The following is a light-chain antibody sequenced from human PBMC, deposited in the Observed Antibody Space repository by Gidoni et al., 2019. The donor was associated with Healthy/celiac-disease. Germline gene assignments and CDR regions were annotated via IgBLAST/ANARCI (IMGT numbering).Light chain of an antibody. Sequence: DIQMTQSPSSLSASVGDRVTITCRASQSISSYLKWYQQKPGKAPKRLIYAASSLQSGVPSRFSGSGSWKDFTLTISSLQPEDFATYYCQKSYSTRWTFGQGTKVEIK. J-gene: IGKJ1*01. CDR2: AAS. CDR3: QKSYSTRWT. V-gene: IGKV1-39*01. CDR1: QSISSY.